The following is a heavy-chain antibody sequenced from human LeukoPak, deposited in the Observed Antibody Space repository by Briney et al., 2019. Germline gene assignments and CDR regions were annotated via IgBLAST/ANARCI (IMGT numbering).Heavy chain of an antibody. V-gene: IGHV3-30*18. Sequence: GGSLRLSCAASGFTFSSYGMHWVRQAPGKGLEWVAVISYDGSNKYYADSVKGRFAISRDNSKNTLYLQMNSLRAEDTAVYYCAKPRDCSGGSCYSGYYYYGMDVRGQGTTVTVSS. CDR2: ISYDGSNK. CDR3: AKPRDCSGGSCYSGYYYYGMDV. D-gene: IGHD2-15*01. J-gene: IGHJ6*02. CDR1: GFTFSSYG.